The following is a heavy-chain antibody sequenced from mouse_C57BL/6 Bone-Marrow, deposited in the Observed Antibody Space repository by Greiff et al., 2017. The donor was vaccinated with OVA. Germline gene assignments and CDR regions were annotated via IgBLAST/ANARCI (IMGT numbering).Heavy chain of an antibody. J-gene: IGHJ3*01. CDR2: INPGSGGT. D-gene: IGHD1-1*01. Sequence: QVQLQQSGAELVRPGTSVKVSCKASGYAFTNYLIEWVKQRPGQGLEWIGVINPGSGGTNYNEKFKGKATLTADKSSSTAYMQLSSLTSEDSAVYFCARKWYYGSEFAYGGQGTLVTGSA. V-gene: IGHV1-54*01. CDR3: ARKWYYGSEFAY. CDR1: GYAFTNYL.